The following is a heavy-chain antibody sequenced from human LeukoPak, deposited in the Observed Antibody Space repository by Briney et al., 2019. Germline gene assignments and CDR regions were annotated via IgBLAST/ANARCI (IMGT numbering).Heavy chain of an antibody. CDR1: GYTFGPYS. D-gene: IGHD6-19*01. Sequence: GGSLRLSCAASGYTFGPYSVNWVRQAPGKGLEWISYISGDSSTTHYADSVKGRFAISRDNAKNSLYLQMNSLRDEDTAVYYCARDPYSSGWFDFWGQGTLVTVSS. CDR2: ISGDSSTT. V-gene: IGHV3-48*02. J-gene: IGHJ4*02. CDR3: ARDPYSSGWFDF.